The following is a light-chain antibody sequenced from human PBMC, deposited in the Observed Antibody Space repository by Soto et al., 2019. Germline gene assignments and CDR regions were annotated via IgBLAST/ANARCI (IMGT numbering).Light chain of an antibody. CDR2: GNS. J-gene: IGLJ2*01. V-gene: IGLV1-40*01. CDR1: SSNIGAGYD. Sequence: QSVLTQPPSVSGAPGQRVTISCSGGSSNIGAGYDVHWYQQLPQTAPKLLIYGNSNRPSGVPDRFSGSKSGTSASLAITGLQAEDEADYYCQSYDSSLSGPLFGGGTKLTVL. CDR3: QSYDSSLSGPL.